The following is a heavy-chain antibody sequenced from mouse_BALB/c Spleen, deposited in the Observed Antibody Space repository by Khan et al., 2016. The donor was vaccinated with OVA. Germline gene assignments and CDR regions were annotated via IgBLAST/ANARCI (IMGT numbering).Heavy chain of an antibody. Sequence: QVQLKESGAELVKPGASVKTSCKASGYTFTSYTMHWVKQRPGQGLEWIGYINPSSGYTKYNQKFKDKATLTADKSSSTAYMQLSSLTSEDSAVYYCARKSTRASYWGQGTTLTVSS. V-gene: IGHV1-4*01. CDR2: INPSSGYT. CDR3: ARKSTRASY. J-gene: IGHJ2*01. CDR1: GYTFTSYT. D-gene: IGHD3-1*01.